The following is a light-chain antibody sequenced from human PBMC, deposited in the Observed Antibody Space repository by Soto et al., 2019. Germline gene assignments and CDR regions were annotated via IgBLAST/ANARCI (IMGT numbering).Light chain of an antibody. CDR3: QQYSSYSPYT. V-gene: IGKV1-5*03. CDR1: QSISSW. Sequence: GDRVTITCRASQSISSWLAWYLQKPGKAPKLLIYKASTLQDGVPSRFSGSGSGTEFTLTISSLQPDDFATYYCQQYSSYSPYTFGHGTKLEIK. CDR2: KAS. J-gene: IGKJ2*01.